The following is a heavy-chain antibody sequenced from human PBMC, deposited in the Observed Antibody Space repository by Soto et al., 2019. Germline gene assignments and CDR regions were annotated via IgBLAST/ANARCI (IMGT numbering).Heavy chain of an antibody. CDR1: GGSISSYY. CDR3: ARHLRYFDWLLFDY. J-gene: IGHJ4*02. D-gene: IGHD3-9*01. CDR2: IYYSGST. Sequence: SETLSLTCTVSGGSISSYYWSWIRQPPGKGLEWIGYIYYSGSTNYNPSLKSRVTISVDTSKNQFSLKLSSVTAADTAVYYCARHLRYFDWLLFDYWGQGTLVTGSS. V-gene: IGHV4-59*08.